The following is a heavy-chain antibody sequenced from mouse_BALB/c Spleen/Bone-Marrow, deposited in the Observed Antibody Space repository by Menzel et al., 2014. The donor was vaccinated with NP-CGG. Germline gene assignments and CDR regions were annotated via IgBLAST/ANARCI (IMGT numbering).Heavy chain of an antibody. V-gene: IGHV1S81*02. Sequence: QVQLQQSGAELVKPGASVKLSCKASGYTFTGYWMHRVKQRPGQGLEWIGEINPSNGRTNYNEKFKSKATLTVDKSSSTAYMQLSSLTSEDSAVYYCARGGGSYYAMDYWGQGTSVTVSS. CDR1: GYTFTGYW. CDR2: INPSNGRT. D-gene: IGHD1-1*02. J-gene: IGHJ4*01. CDR3: ARGGGSYYAMDY.